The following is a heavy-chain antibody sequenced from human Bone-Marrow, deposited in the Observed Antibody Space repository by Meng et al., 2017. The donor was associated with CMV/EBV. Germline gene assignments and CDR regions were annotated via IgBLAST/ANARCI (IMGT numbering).Heavy chain of an antibody. V-gene: IGHV3-21*01. CDR1: GFIFSSYA. Sequence: GGSLRLSCAASGFIFSSYAMNWVRQAPGKGLEWVSSISSSSSYIYYADSVKGRFTISRDNAKNSLYLQMNSLRAEDTAVYYCARDRPSAFLEWFESHYFDYWGQGTLVTVSS. D-gene: IGHD3-3*01. CDR3: ARDRPSAFLEWFESHYFDY. CDR2: ISSSSSYI. J-gene: IGHJ4*02.